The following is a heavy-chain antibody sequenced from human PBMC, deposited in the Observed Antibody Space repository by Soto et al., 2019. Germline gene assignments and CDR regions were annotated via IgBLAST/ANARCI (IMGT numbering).Heavy chain of an antibody. V-gene: IGHV4-34*01. Sequence: TSETLSLTCAVYGGSFSGYYWSWIRQPPGKGLEWIGEINHSGSTNYNPSLKSRVTISVDTSKNQFSLKLSSVTAADTAVYYCARGQRWLRFTSPGMDVWGQGTTVTVSS. CDR3: ARGQRWLRFTSPGMDV. D-gene: IGHD5-12*01. J-gene: IGHJ6*02. CDR1: GGSFSGYY. CDR2: INHSGST.